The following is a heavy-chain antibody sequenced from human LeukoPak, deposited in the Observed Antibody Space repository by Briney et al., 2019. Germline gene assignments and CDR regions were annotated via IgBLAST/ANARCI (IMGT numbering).Heavy chain of an antibody. D-gene: IGHD5-18*01. CDR3: ARDLSGVTGYTYGRGIDY. CDR1: GFTFSSYS. CDR2: ISTSGHST. V-gene: IGHV3-64*02. Sequence: PGGSLRLSCAASGFTFSSYSMNWVRQAPGKGLEFVSAISTSGHSTYYGDSVKGRFTISRDNSKNTLYLQMNSLRAEDTAVYYCARDLSGVTGYTYGRGIDYWGQGTLVTVSS. J-gene: IGHJ4*02.